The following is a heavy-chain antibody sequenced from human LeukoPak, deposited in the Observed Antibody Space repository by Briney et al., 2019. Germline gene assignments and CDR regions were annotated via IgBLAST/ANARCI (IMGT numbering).Heavy chain of an antibody. J-gene: IGHJ3*02. D-gene: IGHD3-22*01. CDR2: IYHGGTT. V-gene: IGHV4-38-2*02. CDR1: GFFIGSGYY. Sequence: NTSETLSLTCTVSGFFIGSGYYWGWIRQPPGKGLEWIGSIYHGGTTVYNPSLKSRISSSVDTSKNQFSLKRTSVTAADTAVYYCAKDRYYYDSSGYYSAFDTWGQGTMVTVPS. CDR3: AKDRYYYDSSGYYSAFDT.